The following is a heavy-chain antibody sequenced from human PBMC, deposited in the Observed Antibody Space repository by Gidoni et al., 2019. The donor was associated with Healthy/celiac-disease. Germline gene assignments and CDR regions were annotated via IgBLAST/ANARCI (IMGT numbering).Heavy chain of an antibody. D-gene: IGHD1-20*01. J-gene: IGHJ6*03. CDR3: ASWPITGTTAYYMDV. V-gene: IGHV3-11*05. CDR1: GFTFSDYY. CDR2: ISSSSSYT. Sequence: QVQLVESGGGLVKPGGSLRLSCAASGFTFSDYYMSWIRQAPGKGLEWVSYISSSSSYTNYADSVKGRFTISRDNAKNSLYLQMNSLRAEDTAVYYCASWPITGTTAYYMDVWGKGTTVTVSS.